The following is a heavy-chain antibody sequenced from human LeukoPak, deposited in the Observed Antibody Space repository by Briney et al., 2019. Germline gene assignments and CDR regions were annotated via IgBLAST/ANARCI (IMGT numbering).Heavy chain of an antibody. CDR3: AIWFGESSGH. CDR1: GFTFSDYY. V-gene: IGHV3-11*06. D-gene: IGHD3-10*01. CDR2: ITSSSTYT. J-gene: IGHJ4*02. Sequence: GGSLRLSCAASGFTFSDYYMSWIRQAPGKGLEWVSYITSSSTYTNYADSVQGRFTISRDNAKNSLYLQMNSLRAEDTAVYYCAIWFGESSGHWGQGTLVTVSS.